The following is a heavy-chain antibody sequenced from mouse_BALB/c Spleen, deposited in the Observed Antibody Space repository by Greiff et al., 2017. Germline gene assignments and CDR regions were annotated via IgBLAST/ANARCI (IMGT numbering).Heavy chain of an antibody. CDR3: ARDGNSAWFAY. CDR2: IDPANGNT. J-gene: IGHJ3*01. CDR1: GFNIKDTY. V-gene: IGHV14-3*02. D-gene: IGHD2-1*01. Sequence: EGKLMESGAELVKPGASVKLSCTASGFNIKDTYMHWVKQRPEQGLEWIGRIDPANGNTKYDPKFQGKATITADTSSNTAYLQLSSLTSEDTAVYYCARDGNSAWFAYWGQGTLVTVSA.